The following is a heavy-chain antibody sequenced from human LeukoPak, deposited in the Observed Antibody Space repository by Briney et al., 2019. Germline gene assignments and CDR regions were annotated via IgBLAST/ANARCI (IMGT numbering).Heavy chain of an antibody. CDR2: VSGSGGGT. CDR3: AKQARYSNFWSGYLYYFDY. D-gene: IGHD3-3*01. V-gene: IGHV3-23*01. CDR1: GFTFSSYA. Sequence: GGSLRLSCEASGFTFSSYAMSWVRQAPGKGLEWVSGVSGSGGGTYYTDSVKGRFTISRDNSKNTLFLQMNSLRAEDTAVYYCAKQARYSNFWSGYLYYFDYWGQGTLVTVSS. J-gene: IGHJ4*02.